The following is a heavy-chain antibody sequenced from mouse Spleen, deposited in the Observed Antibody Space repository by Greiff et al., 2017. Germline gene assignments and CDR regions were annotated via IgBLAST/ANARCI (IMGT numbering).Heavy chain of an antibody. D-gene: IGHD1-1*01. CDR2: ISSGSSTV. V-gene: IGHV5-17*01. J-gene: IGHJ3*01. Sequence: EVKLVESGGGLVKPGGSLKLSCAASGFTFSDYGMHWVRQAPEKGLEWVAYISSGSSTVYYADTVKGRFTISRDNAKNTLFLQMTSLRSEDTALYYWSRAFLGSFPSWVAYWGQGTLVTVSA. CDR3: SRAFLGSFPSWVAY. CDR1: GFTFSDYG.